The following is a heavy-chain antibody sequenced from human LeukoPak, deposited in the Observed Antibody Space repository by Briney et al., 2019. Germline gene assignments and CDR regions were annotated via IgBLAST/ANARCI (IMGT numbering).Heavy chain of an antibody. J-gene: IGHJ4*02. D-gene: IGHD3-3*01. Sequence: GGSTYYADSVKGRFTISRDNSKNTLYLQMNSLRAEDTAVYYCASPPYYDFWSGYYYFDYWGQGTLVTVSS. CDR2: GGST. CDR3: ASPPYYDFWSGYYYFDY. V-gene: IGHV3-23*01.